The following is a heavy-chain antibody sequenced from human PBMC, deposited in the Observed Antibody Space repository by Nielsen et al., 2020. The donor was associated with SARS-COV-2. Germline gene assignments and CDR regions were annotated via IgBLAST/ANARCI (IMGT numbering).Heavy chain of an antibody. J-gene: IGHJ6*03. CDR1: GFTFSSYG. D-gene: IGHD3-16*02. Sequence: GGSLRLSCAASGFTFSSYGMSWVRQAPGKGLEWVSGINWNGGSTGYADSVKGRFTISRDNAKNSLYLQMNSLRAEDTALYHCARSYRPYYYYYMDVWGKGTTVTVSS. V-gene: IGHV3-20*01. CDR3: ARSYRPYYYYYMDV. CDR2: INWNGGST.